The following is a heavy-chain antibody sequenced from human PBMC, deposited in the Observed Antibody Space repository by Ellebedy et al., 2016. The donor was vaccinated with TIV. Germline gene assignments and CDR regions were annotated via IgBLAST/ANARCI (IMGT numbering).Heavy chain of an antibody. V-gene: IGHV3-74*01. CDR2: INTDATTT. CDR1: GFTFSSHW. Sequence: PGGSLRLSCVASGFTFSSHWMHWVRQTPGKGLVWVSRINTDATTTSYADSVKGRFTISSDNAKSTLYLQMESLSAEDTAVYYCAREADAKLWLVQFDYWGQGALVTVSS. J-gene: IGHJ4*02. D-gene: IGHD6-19*01. CDR3: AREADAKLWLVQFDY.